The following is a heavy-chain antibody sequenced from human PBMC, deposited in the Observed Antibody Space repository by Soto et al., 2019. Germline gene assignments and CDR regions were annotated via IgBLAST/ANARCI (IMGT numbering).Heavy chain of an antibody. CDR2: ISSSSSYT. D-gene: IGHD6-25*01. CDR1: GFTFSDYY. CDR3: VRDPIRGRRVGVY. V-gene: IGHV3-11*06. Sequence: LRLSCAVSGFTFSDYYMSWIRQAPGRGLEWIAYISSSSSYTDYADSVKGRFTISRDNAKNSVYLQLNSLTAADTAVYYCVRDPIRGRRVGVYWGQGTLVTVSS. J-gene: IGHJ4*02.